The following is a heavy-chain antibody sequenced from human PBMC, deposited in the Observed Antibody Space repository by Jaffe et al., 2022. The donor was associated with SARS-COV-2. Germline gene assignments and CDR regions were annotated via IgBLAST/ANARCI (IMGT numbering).Heavy chain of an antibody. J-gene: IGHJ4*02. V-gene: IGHV4-59*01. CDR1: GGSISSYY. Sequence: QVQLQESGPGLVKPSETLSLTCTVSGGSISSYYWSWIRQPPGKGLEWIGYIYYSGSTNYNPSLKSRVTISVDTSKNQFSLKLSSVTAADTAVYYCARDRGDGYDDYWGQGTLVTVSS. CDR3: ARDRGDGYDDY. CDR2: IYYSGST. D-gene: IGHD5-12*01.